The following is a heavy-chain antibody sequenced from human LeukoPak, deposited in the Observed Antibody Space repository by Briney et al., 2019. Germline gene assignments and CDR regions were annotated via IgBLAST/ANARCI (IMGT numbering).Heavy chain of an antibody. Sequence: GGSLRLSCAASGFTFSDHYMSWIRQTPGKGLEWVSRISRDTESVKGRFTISRDDTKNSLYLQMNSLRVDDTAVYYCARDPDTSSKVDYWGQGTLVTVSS. CDR2: IS. D-gene: IGHD6-6*01. CDR1: GFTFSDHY. J-gene: IGHJ4*02. CDR3: ARDPDTSSKVDY. V-gene: IGHV3-11*01.